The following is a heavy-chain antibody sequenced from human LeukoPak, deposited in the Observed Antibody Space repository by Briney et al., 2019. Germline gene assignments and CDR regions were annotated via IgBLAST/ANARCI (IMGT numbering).Heavy chain of an antibody. CDR2: ISGSDGGT. CDR1: GFTFGSAA. Sequence: GGSLRLSCLASGFTFGSAAMTWVRKAPGKGLEWVSGISGSDGGTYYADSVKGRFTISRDNSKNTLYLQMNSLRVEGTAIYYCARDRGSGAFDNWGQGTLVTVSS. D-gene: IGHD2-8*02. V-gene: IGHV3-23*01. CDR3: ARDRGSGAFDN. J-gene: IGHJ4*02.